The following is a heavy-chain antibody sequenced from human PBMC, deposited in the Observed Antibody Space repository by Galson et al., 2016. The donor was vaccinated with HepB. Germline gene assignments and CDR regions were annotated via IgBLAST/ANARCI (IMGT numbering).Heavy chain of an antibody. CDR3: ARHHYDFWCGSTPSDYFDY. Sequence: ETLSLTCTVSGGSISDSSYSWAWIRQPPGKGLEWIGSPSYSASAFYNPSRKNPITMSVDTTKNQFSLTMMSVTAADTAVYYCARHHYDFWCGSTPSDYFDYWGQGTLVTVSS. CDR2: PSYSASA. V-gene: IGHV4-39*01. J-gene: IGHJ4*02. D-gene: IGHD3-3*01. CDR1: GGSISDSSYS.